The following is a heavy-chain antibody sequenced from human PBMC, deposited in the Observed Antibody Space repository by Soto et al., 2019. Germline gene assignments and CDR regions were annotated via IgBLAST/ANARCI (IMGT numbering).Heavy chain of an antibody. Sequence: ASVKVSCKAPEHIFTNYYMHWVRQAPGQGLEWLGIINPSDSTAYAQNLQGRVTITRDTSTSTVYMELRSLRSEDTAVFFCSRAVRVDYSGASKDHWGPGTLVTGSS. CDR1: EHIFTNYY. V-gene: IGHV1-46*03. CDR2: INPSDST. J-gene: IGHJ4*02. CDR3: SRAVRVDYSGASKDH. D-gene: IGHD4-4*01.